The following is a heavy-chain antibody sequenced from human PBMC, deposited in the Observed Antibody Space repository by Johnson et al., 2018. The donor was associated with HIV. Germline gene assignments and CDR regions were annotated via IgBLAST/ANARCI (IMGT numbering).Heavy chain of an antibody. D-gene: IGHD3-3*01. J-gene: IGHJ3*02. Sequence: QVQLVESGGGLVQPGGSLRLSCAASGFTFSSYAMSWVRQAPGKGLEWVAFIRYDGSNKYYADSVKGRFTISRDNSKNTLYLQMNSLRAEDTAGYYCAWEAGYNLWSGYSRVPREAFGIWGQGTMVTVAS. CDR2: IRYDGSNK. CDR3: AWEAGYNLWSGYSRVPREAFGI. V-gene: IGHV3-30*02. CDR1: GFTFSSYA.